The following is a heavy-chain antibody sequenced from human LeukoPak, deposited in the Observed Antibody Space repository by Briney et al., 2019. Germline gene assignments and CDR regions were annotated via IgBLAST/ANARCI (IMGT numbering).Heavy chain of an antibody. CDR2: INTDESST. J-gene: IGHJ4*02. Sequence: GGSLRLSCAASGLTFSSHWMHWVRQAPGKGLVWVSRINTDESSTSYADSVKGRFTISRDNAKNTLYLQVNSLRAEDTAVYYCARGDDYYYDTSGYYYWGQGTLVTVSS. V-gene: IGHV3-74*01. D-gene: IGHD3-22*01. CDR3: ARGDDYYYDTSGYYY. CDR1: GLTFSSHW.